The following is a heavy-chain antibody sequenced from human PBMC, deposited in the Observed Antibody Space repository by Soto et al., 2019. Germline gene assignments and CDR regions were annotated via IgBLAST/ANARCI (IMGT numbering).Heavy chain of an antibody. V-gene: IGHV3-21*01. CDR3: ARDQVPGLDAFDI. CDR1: GFTFSSYS. Sequence: GGSLRLSCAASGFTFSSYSMNWVRQAPGKGLEWVSSISRSAGNTYYADSVKGRFTISRDNAKNSMYLQMNSLRDEDTAVYYCARDQVPGLDAFDIWGQGTMVTVSS. CDR2: ISRSAGNT. J-gene: IGHJ3*02.